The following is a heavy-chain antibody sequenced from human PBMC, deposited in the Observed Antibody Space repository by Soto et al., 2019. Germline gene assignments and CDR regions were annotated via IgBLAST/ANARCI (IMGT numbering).Heavy chain of an antibody. CDR2: IYHSLSI. D-gene: IGHD3-16*01. J-gene: IGHJ4*02. V-gene: IGHV4-34*01. CDR3: ARHGGHYFDY. CDR1: SGSFSGYY. Sequence: SETLSLTCAVYSGSFSGYYWSWIRQPPGKGLEWIGEIYHSLSIVYNPSLKSRVTISGDSSKNQFSLKLTSVTAADTAVYYCARHGGHYFDYWGQGAPVTVSS.